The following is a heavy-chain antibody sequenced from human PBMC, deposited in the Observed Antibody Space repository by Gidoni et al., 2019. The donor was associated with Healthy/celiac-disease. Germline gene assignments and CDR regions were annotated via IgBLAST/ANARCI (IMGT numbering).Heavy chain of an antibody. V-gene: IGHV3-43*01. CDR2: ISWDGGST. CDR1: GFPFDDYP. Sequence: EVQLVESGGVVVQPGGSLRLSCAASGFPFDDYPMHGVRQAPGKGLEWVSLISWDGGSTYYADSVKGRFTISRDNSKNSLYLQMNSLRTEDTALYYCAKDSQVCGSGGSCYGHYFDYWGQGTLVTVSS. CDR3: AKDSQVCGSGGSCYGHYFDY. J-gene: IGHJ4*02. D-gene: IGHD2-15*01.